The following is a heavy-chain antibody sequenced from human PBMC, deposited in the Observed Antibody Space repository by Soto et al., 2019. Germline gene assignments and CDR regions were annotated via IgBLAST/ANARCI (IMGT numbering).Heavy chain of an antibody. CDR3: AKDWREGYDTEAYDI. D-gene: IGHD5-12*01. V-gene: IGHV3-30*18. Sequence: QLHLVESGGGVVQPGKSLRLSCAASKFSFSNYGMHWVRQAPGKGLEWVALTTYDGRRTYYADSVKGRFTISRDNSKDMLYLQMSSLRIDDTAVYYFAKDWREGYDTEAYDIWGQGTEVTVSS. J-gene: IGHJ3*02. CDR2: TTYDGRRT. CDR1: KFSFSNYG.